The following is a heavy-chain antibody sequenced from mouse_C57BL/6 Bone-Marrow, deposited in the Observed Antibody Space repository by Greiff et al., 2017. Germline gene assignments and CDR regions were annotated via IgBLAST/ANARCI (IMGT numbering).Heavy chain of an antibody. V-gene: IGHV5-17*01. CDR1: GFTFSAYG. CDR3: ARQDYPYAMDY. J-gene: IGHJ4*01. CDR2: ISSGSSTI. Sequence: EVMLVESGGGLVKPGGSLKLSCAASGFTFSAYGMHWVRQAPEKGLEWVAYISSGSSTIYYADTVKGRFTISRDNAKNTLFLQMTSLRSEDTAMYYCARQDYPYAMDYWGQGTSVTVSS. D-gene: IGHD5-5*01.